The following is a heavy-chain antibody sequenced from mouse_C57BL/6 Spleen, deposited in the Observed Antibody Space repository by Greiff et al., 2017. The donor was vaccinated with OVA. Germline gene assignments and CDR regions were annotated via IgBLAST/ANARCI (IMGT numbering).Heavy chain of an antibody. CDR1: GFTFSSYA. CDR2: ISDGGSYT. V-gene: IGHV5-4*01. D-gene: IGHD2-10*02. CDR3: ARDEGYGNPYFDV. Sequence: EVKLMESGGGLVKPGGSLKLSCAASGFTFSSYAMPWVRQTPEKRLEWVATISDGGSYTYYPDNVKGRFTISRDNAKSNLYLQMSHLTSEDTAMYYCARDEGYGNPYFDVWGTGTTVTVSS. J-gene: IGHJ1*03.